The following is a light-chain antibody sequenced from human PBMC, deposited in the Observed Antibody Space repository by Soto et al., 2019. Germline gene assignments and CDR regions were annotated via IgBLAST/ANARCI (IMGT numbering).Light chain of an antibody. CDR1: QPITNY. CDR2: TAS. Sequence: DIQMTQSPSSLSASVGDRVTITCRASQPITNYLNWYQQKPGKAPKLLIYTASTLQSGVPSRFSGSGSGTDFTLTINGLQPDDFATYYCHQIYDTPFTFGPGTKVDLK. CDR3: HQIYDTPFT. J-gene: IGKJ3*01. V-gene: IGKV1-39*01.